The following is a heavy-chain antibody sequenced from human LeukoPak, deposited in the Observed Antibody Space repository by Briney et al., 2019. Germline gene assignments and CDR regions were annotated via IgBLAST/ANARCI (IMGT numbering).Heavy chain of an antibody. CDR1: GGSISSSSYY. CDR3: ARGYYDSSGYSNRFDY. D-gene: IGHD3-22*01. V-gene: IGHV4-39*07. CDR2: IYYSGST. Sequence: PSETLSLTCTVSGGSISSSSYYWGWIRQPPGKGLEWIGSIYYSGSTYYNPSLKSRVTVSVDTSKNQVSLRLTSVTTADTAVYYCARGYYDSSGYSNRFDYWGQGTLVTVSS. J-gene: IGHJ4*02.